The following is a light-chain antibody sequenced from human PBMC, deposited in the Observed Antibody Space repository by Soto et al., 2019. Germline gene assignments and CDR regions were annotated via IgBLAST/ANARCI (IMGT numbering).Light chain of an antibody. Sequence: QPVLTQSPSASASLGASVKLTCTLSSGHSHYAIAWHQQQPEKGPQYLMKVDTEGSHYKVDGIPDRFSGSSSGAERYLIISSLQSEDEADYYCQTWGAGIQVFGGGTQLTVL. CDR1: SGHSHYA. J-gene: IGLJ7*01. CDR2: VDTEGSH. V-gene: IGLV4-69*01. CDR3: QTWGAGIQV.